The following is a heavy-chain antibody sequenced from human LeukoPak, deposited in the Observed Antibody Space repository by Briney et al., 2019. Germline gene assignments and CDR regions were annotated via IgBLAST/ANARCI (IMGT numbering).Heavy chain of an antibody. CDR2: ISNDGGT. CDR3: AGDKTSGGWYEIDY. J-gene: IGHJ4*02. CDR1: GFTVSSYY. V-gene: IGHV3-53*01. D-gene: IGHD6-19*01. Sequence: GGSLRLSCAASGFTVSSYYMSWVRQAPGKGLESVSVISNDGGTYYADSVKGRFTISRDNSKNTVYLQMNSLRAEDTAVYYCAGDKTSGGWYEIDYWGQGTLVTVSS.